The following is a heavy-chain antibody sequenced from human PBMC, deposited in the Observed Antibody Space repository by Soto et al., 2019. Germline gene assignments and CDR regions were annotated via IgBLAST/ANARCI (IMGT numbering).Heavy chain of an antibody. V-gene: IGHV4-59*01. CDR3: ARGAADTAMVDS. J-gene: IGHJ4*02. Sequence: LSLTCTVSGGSIRSYYWTWIRQPPGKGLEWLGYIFYSGSTFYNPSLKSRVTISIHTSKSQFSLQLTSVTAADAAVYYCARGAADTAMVDSWGQGTLVTVSS. D-gene: IGHD5-18*01. CDR2: IFYSGST. CDR1: GGSIRSYY.